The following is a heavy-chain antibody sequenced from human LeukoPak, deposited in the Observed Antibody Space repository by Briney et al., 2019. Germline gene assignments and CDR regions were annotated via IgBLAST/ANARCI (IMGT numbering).Heavy chain of an antibody. V-gene: IGHV3-7*01. Sequence: GGSLRLSCAASGFTFDDYAMHWVRQAPGKGLEWVATIKPDGSAQYYVDSVKGRFTISRDNAKNSLSLQINSLRAEDTAVYYCANGGTYSSGPWGQGTLVTVSS. CDR2: IKPDGSAQ. D-gene: IGHD3-22*01. CDR1: GFTFDDYA. CDR3: ANGGTYSSGP. J-gene: IGHJ5*02.